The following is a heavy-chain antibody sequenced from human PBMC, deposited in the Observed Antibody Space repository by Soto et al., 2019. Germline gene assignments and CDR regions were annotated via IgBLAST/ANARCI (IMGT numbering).Heavy chain of an antibody. J-gene: IGHJ4*02. CDR1: GDSVSSNSAA. V-gene: IGHV6-1*01. D-gene: IGHD2-21*01. CDR2: TFYRSKWYN. Sequence: PSQTLSLTCVISGDSVSSNSAAWNWIRQSPSSGLEWLGRTFYRSKWYNEYAVSVNSRITINPDTVKNQFSLQLRSLTPDDTAVYYCTRFGGGENYWGQGTQVTVSS. CDR3: TRFGGGENY.